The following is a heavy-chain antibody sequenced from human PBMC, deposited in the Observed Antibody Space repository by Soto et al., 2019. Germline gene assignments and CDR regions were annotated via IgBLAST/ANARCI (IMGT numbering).Heavy chain of an antibody. J-gene: IGHJ6*02. CDR2: IYYSGST. Sequence: SETLSLTCTVSGGSISSYYWSWIRQPPGKGLEWIGYIYYSGSTNYNPSLKSRVTISVDTSKNQFSLKLSSVTAADTAVYYCARDLWGYCGTDCYPLDVWGQGTTVTAS. CDR3: ARDLWGYCGTDCYPLDV. CDR1: GGSISSYY. V-gene: IGHV4-59*12. D-gene: IGHD2-21*02.